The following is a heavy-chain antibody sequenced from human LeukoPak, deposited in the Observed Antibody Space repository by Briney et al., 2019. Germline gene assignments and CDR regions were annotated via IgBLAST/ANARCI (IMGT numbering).Heavy chain of an antibody. CDR2: ISGNSGST. CDR1: GFTFSSYA. Sequence: GGSLRLSCGASGFTFSSYAMSWIRQAPGKGLEWVSAISGNSGSTYYANSVKGRFTISRDNSKNTLYLQMNSLRAEDTAVYYCAKAVTPGGGPRDYWGQGTLVTVSS. J-gene: IGHJ4*02. D-gene: IGHD2-15*01. V-gene: IGHV3-23*01. CDR3: AKAVTPGGGPRDY.